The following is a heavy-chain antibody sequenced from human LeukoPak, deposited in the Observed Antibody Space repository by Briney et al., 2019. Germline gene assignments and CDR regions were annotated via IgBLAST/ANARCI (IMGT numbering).Heavy chain of an antibody. D-gene: IGHD3-3*01. CDR1: GGSISSGSYY. J-gene: IGHJ3*02. CDR3: ARGRRAGITIFGVVNSGAFDI. V-gene: IGHV4-61*01. Sequence: SQTLSLTCTVSGGSISSGSYYWSWIRQPPGKGLEWIGYIYYSGSTNYNPSLKSRVTISVDTSKNQFSLKLSSVTAADTAVYYCARGRRAGITIFGVVNSGAFDIWGQGTMVTVSS. CDR2: IYYSGST.